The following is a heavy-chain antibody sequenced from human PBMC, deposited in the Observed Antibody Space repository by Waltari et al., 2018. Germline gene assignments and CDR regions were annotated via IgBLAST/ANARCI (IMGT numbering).Heavy chain of an antibody. V-gene: IGHV1-18*01. CDR2: ISAYNGNT. CDR1: GYTFTSYG. D-gene: IGHD2-2*01. CDR3: ARDQSPGRLVVPAVLYYGMDV. Sequence: QVQLVQSGAEVKKPGASVKVSCKASGYTFTSYGISWVRQAPGQGLEWMGWISAYNGNTNYAQKLQGRVTMTTDTSTSTAYMELRSLRAEDTAVYYCARDQSPGRLVVPAVLYYGMDVWGQGTTVTVSS. J-gene: IGHJ6*02.